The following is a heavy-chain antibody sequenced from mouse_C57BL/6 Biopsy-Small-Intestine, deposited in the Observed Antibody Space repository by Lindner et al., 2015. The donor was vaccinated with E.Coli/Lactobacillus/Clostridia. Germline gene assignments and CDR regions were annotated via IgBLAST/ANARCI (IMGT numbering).Heavy chain of an antibody. CDR3: AREFITTVLYYFDY. CDR1: GYTFTSYN. D-gene: IGHD1-1*01. CDR2: IDPENGDT. Sequence: VQLQESGAELVRPGASVKMSCKASGYTFTSYNMHWVKQAPRQGLEWIGWIDPENGDTEYASKFQGKATITADTSSNTAYLQLSSLTSEDTAVYYCAREFITTVLYYFDYWGQGTTLTVSS. J-gene: IGHJ2*01. V-gene: IGHV14-4*01.